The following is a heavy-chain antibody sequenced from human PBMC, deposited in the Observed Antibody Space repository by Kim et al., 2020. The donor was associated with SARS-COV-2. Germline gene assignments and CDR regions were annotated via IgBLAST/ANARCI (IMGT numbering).Heavy chain of an antibody. Sequence: TNYNPSLTGRVTISVDTSKKQFSLRLSSVTAADAAVYYCARHLRNWYFDLWGRGTLVTVSS. CDR3: ARHLRNWYFDL. CDR2: T. V-gene: IGHV4-39*01. J-gene: IGHJ2*01.